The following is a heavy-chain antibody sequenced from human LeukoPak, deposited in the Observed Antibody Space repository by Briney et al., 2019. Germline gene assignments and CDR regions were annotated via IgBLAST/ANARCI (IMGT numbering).Heavy chain of an antibody. CDR3: TTILERRSSGYGMDV. CDR1: GFSFKNCW. CDR2: IDNDGNT. D-gene: IGHD1-1*01. V-gene: IGHV3-74*03. J-gene: IGHJ6*02. Sequence: GGSLRLSCAASGFSFKNCWMHWVRQAPGKGLEWVSRIDNDGNTKYADSVKGRFTISRDNAKNTLYLQLNNLRAEDTAVYYCTTILERRSSGYGMDVWGQGTTVTVSS.